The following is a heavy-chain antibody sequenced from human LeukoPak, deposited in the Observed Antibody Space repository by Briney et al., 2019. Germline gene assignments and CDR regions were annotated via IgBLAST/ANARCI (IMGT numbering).Heavy chain of an antibody. CDR1: GFTFSSYT. CDR2: ISGNGGST. V-gene: IGHV3-64*01. D-gene: IGHD3-22*01. CDR3: ARDSIHYYDSSGGSYAFDI. Sequence: GGSLRLSCAASGFTFSSYTMHWVRQAPGKGLEYVSAISGNGGSTYYANSMKGRFTISRDNSKNTLYLQMGSLRAEDTAVYYCARDSIHYYDSSGGSYAFDIWGQGTMVTVSS. J-gene: IGHJ3*02.